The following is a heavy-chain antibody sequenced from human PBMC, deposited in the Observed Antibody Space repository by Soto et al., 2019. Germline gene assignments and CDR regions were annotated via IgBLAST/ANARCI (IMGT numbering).Heavy chain of an antibody. V-gene: IGHV4-39*01. J-gene: IGHJ6*02. Sequence: SETLSLTCTVTGSSISSGTYSWVWIRQPPGKGLEWIGTFYYSGSTYYNPSLKSRVTISVDTSKNQFSLKVSSVTAADTAVYYCARLGGYCTTSCYGYYGMDVWGQGTTVT. D-gene: IGHD2-8*01. CDR3: ARLGGYCTTSCYGYYGMDV. CDR1: GSSISSGTYS. CDR2: FYYSGST.